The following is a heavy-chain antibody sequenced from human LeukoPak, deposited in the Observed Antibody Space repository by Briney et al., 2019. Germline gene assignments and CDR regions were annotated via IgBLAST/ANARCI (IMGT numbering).Heavy chain of an antibody. CDR1: GDSINSYY. CDR3: ARVRDGNYGYNWFDL. Sequence: SETLSLTRTVSGDSINSYYWTWIRQPAGKGLEWIGRIYTSGSTNYNPSLKSRVTMSVDTSKNQFSLKLNSVTAADTAAYYCARVRDGNYGYNWFDLWGQGTLVTVSS. D-gene: IGHD4-17*01. CDR2: IYTSGST. J-gene: IGHJ5*02. V-gene: IGHV4-4*07.